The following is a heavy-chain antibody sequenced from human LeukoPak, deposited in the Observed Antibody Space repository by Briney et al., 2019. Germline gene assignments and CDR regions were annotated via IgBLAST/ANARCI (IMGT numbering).Heavy chain of an antibody. V-gene: IGHV3-23*01. CDR1: GCSFINSG. CDR3: AKDYYDSSGYPGLDAFDI. Sequence: GGSLRLSCATSGCSFINSGMTWVRQAPGKGLEWVSDFSGTVRGERTYYADSVKGRFTISRDNSKNTLYLQMNGLRAEDTAVYYCAKDYYDSSGYPGLDAFDIWGQGTMVTVSS. J-gene: IGHJ3*02. CDR2: FSGTVRGERT. D-gene: IGHD3-22*01.